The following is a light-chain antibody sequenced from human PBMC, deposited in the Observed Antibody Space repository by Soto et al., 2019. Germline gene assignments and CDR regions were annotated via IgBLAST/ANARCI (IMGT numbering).Light chain of an antibody. CDR3: SSYTNINTRACV. J-gene: IGLJ1*01. Sequence: QSALTQPAWVSGSPGESITISCTGTSGDIGSYNRVSWYQQHPGKAPKPIIYGVTDRPSGVSNRFSGSKSGNTASLTISGLQAEDEAEYYCSSYTNINTRACVFGTGTKVTVL. CDR2: GVT. V-gene: IGLV2-14*01. CDR1: SGDIGSYNR.